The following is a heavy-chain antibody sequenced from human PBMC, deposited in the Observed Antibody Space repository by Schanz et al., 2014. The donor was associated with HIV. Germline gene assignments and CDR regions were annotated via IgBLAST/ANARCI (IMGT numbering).Heavy chain of an antibody. CDR2: IDTDWST. D-gene: IGHD1-26*01. CDR3: ARGRVFGGATTRWFDP. Sequence: EVQLLESGGGVVQPGGSLRLSCAASGFTLSGFWMSWVRQAPGKGLVWVSHIDTDWSTNYADSVKGRFTISRDNAKNTLYLQLNSLRAEDTAMYYCARGRVFGGATTRWFDPWGQGTLVTVSS. CDR1: GFTLSGFW. V-gene: IGHV3-74*02. J-gene: IGHJ5*02.